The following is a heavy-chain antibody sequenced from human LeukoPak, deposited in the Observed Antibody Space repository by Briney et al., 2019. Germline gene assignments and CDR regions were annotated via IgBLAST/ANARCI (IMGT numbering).Heavy chain of an antibody. Sequence: TGGSLRLSCAASGFTFSRYSMNWVRQAPRKGLEWVSVIFQNGATTYYADSVKGRFTISRDNSKNTVYLQMNSLTAEDTAVYYCAKGSYYYSNYYSYYMDVWGKGTTVTVSS. V-gene: IGHV3-23*01. CDR3: AKGSYYYSNYYSYYMDV. CDR1: GFTFSRYS. CDR2: IFQNGATT. J-gene: IGHJ6*03. D-gene: IGHD3-10*01.